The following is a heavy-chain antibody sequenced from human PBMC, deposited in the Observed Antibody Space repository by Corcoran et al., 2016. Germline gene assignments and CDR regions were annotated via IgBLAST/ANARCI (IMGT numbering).Heavy chain of an antibody. Sequence: EVQLVESGGGLVKPGGSLRLSCAASGFTFSNAWMSWVRQAPGKGLEWVGRIKSKTDGGTTDYAAPVKGRFTISRDDSKNTLYLQMNSLKTEDTAVYYRTTSQGGTVVTPYYFDYWGQGTLVTVSS. J-gene: IGHJ4*02. D-gene: IGHD2-21*02. CDR2: IKSKTDGGTT. V-gene: IGHV3-15*01. CDR1: GFTFSNAW. CDR3: TTSQGGTVVTPYYFDY.